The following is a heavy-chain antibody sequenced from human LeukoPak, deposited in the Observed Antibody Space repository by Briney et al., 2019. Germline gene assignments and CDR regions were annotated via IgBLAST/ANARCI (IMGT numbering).Heavy chain of an antibody. CDR3: AKDPSLYSYGTNYFDY. CDR2: ISYDGNNK. J-gene: IGHJ4*02. D-gene: IGHD5-18*01. CDR1: GFTFSSYG. Sequence: ERSLRLSCAASGFTFSSYGMHWVCQAPGKGLEWVAVISYDGNNKYYADSVKGRFTISRDNSKNTLYLQMNSLRAEDTAVYYCAKDPSLYSYGTNYFDYWGQGTLVTVSS. V-gene: IGHV3-30*18.